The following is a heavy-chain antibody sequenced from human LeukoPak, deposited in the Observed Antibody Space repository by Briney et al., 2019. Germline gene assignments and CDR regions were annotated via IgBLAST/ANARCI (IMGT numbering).Heavy chain of an antibody. V-gene: IGHV7-4-1*02. Sequence: GASVKVSCKASGYTFTSYAMNWVRQAPGQGLEWMGWINTNTGNPTYAQGFTGRFVFSLDTSVSTAYLQISSLKAEDTAVYYCARVVPGYYDSSGFPRSPILDYWGQGTLVTVSS. J-gene: IGHJ4*02. CDR3: ARVVPGYYDSSGFPRSPILDY. D-gene: IGHD3-22*01. CDR2: INTNTGNP. CDR1: GYTFTSYA.